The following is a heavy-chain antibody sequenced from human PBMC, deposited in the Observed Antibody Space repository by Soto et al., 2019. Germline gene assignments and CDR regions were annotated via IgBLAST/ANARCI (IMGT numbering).Heavy chain of an antibody. CDR3: ARDEGAAGQWLAPDYYNGMDV. CDR2: ISYDGSNK. D-gene: IGHD6-19*01. Sequence: QVQLVEPGGGVVQPGRSLRLSCAASGFTFSSYAMHWVRQAPGKGLEWVTLISYDGSNKYYADSVKGRFTISRDNSKNTLYLQMSSLRLEDTAVYYCARDEGAAGQWLAPDYYNGMDVWGQGTTVTVSS. CDR1: GFTFSSYA. J-gene: IGHJ6*02. V-gene: IGHV3-30-3*01.